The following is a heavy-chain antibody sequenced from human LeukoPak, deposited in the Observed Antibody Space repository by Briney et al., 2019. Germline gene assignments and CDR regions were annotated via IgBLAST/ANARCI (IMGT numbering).Heavy chain of an antibody. J-gene: IGHJ4*02. CDR2: INAGNGNT. Sequence: ASVKVSCKASGYTFTSYAMHWVRQAPGQRLEWMGWINAGNGNTKYSQKLQGRVTMTTDTSTSTAYMELRSLRSDDTAVYYCARDPPDYWGQGTLVTVSS. V-gene: IGHV1-3*01. CDR1: GYTFTSYA. CDR3: ARDPPDY.